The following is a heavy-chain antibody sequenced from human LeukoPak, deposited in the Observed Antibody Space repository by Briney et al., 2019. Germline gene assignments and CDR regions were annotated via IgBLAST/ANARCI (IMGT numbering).Heavy chain of an antibody. D-gene: IGHD2-2*01. CDR1: GGSISSSNYY. Sequence: SSETLSLTCTVSGGSISSSNYYWGWIRQPPGKGLEWIGSIYYSGSTYYNPSLKSRVTISVDTSKNQFSLKLSSVTAADTAVYYCARAFDIVVVPVAFDPWGQGTLVTVSS. CDR2: IYYSGST. J-gene: IGHJ5*02. V-gene: IGHV4-39*01. CDR3: ARAFDIVVVPVAFDP.